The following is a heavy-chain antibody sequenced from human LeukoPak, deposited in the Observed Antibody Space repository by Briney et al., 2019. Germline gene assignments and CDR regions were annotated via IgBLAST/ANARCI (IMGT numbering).Heavy chain of an antibody. CDR3: ARDRSFWSGYRTYYYYYMDV. CDR1: GLTFSSYA. J-gene: IGHJ6*03. V-gene: IGHV3-30*01. Sequence: GGSLRLSCAASGLTFSSYAMHWVRQAPGKGLEWVAVISYDGSNKYYADSVKGRFTISRDNSKNTLYLQMNSLRAEDTAVYYCARDRSFWSGYRTYYYYYMDVWGKGTTVTVSS. CDR2: ISYDGSNK. D-gene: IGHD3-3*01.